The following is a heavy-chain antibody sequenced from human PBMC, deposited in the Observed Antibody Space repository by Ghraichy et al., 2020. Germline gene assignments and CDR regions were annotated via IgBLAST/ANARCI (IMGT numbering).Heavy chain of an antibody. CDR1: GFTFDDYA. CDR2: ISWNSGSI. J-gene: IGHJ6*02. CDR3: AKGGSSSYTSWDYYYYYGMDI. D-gene: IGHD6-6*01. V-gene: IGHV3-9*01. Sequence: GGTLRLSCAASGFTFDDYAMHWVRQAPGKGLEWVSGISWNSGSIGYADSVKGRFTISRDNAKNSLYLQMNSLRAEDTALYYCAKGGSSSYTSWDYYYYYGMDIWGQGTTVTVSS.